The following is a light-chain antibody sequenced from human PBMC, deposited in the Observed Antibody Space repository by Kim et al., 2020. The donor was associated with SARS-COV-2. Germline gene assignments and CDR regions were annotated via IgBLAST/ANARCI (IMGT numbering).Light chain of an antibody. Sequence: SPGERAPLSCRSSKTINNRLVWYQQKPGQAPRLLIYDATTRATGIPARFIGSGSETDFTLTINGLQSEDFAVYYCQQSNNWPPLTFGQGTKVDIK. CDR3: QQSNNWPPLT. J-gene: IGKJ1*01. V-gene: IGKV3-15*01. CDR1: KTINNR. CDR2: DAT.